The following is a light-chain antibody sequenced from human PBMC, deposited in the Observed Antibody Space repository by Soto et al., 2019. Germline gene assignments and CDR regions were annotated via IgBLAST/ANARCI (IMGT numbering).Light chain of an antibody. CDR2: DVS. Sequence: QSVLTQPASVSGSPGQSITISCTGTSSDIGAYNYVSWYQQHPGKAPELMIYDVSNRPSGVSNRFSGSKSGNTASLTISGLPAEDEADYYCSSYTSSSTLVFGGGTKLTVL. CDR1: SSDIGAYNY. J-gene: IGLJ2*01. V-gene: IGLV2-14*01. CDR3: SSYTSSSTLV.